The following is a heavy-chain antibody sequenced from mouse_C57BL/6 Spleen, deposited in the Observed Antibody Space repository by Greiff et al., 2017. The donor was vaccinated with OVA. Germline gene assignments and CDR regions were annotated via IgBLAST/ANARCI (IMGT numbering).Heavy chain of an antibody. V-gene: IGHV1-76*01. D-gene: IGHD2-4*01. J-gene: IGHJ3*01. CDR1: GYTFTDYY. CDR2: IYPGSGNT. CDR3: AREGGYDYDWFAY. Sequence: LEESGAELVRPGASVKLSCKASGYTFTDYYINWVKQRPGQGLEWIARIYPGSGNTYYNEKFKGKATLTAEKSSSTAYMQLSSLTSEDSAVYFCAREGGYDYDWFAYWGQGTLVTVSA.